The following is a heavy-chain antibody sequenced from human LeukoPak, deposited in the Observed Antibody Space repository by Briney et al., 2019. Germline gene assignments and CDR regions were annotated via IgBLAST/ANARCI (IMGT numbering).Heavy chain of an antibody. V-gene: IGHV4-34*01. CDR2: IHHSGST. D-gene: IGHD5-18*01. CDR1: GGSFSGYY. Sequence: SETLSLTCAVYGGSFSGYYWSWIRQPPGKGLEWIGEIHHSGSTNYNPSLKSRVTISVDTSKNQFSLKLSSVTAADTAVYYCASRDTATGLDWGQGTLVTVPS. CDR3: ASRDTATGLD. J-gene: IGHJ4*02.